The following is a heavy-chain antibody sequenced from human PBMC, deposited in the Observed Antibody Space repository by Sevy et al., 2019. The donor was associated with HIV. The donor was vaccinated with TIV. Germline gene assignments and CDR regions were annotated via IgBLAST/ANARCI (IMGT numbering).Heavy chain of an antibody. CDR1: GFAFSSYD. D-gene: IGHD1-26*01. CDR2: ISSDATSI. V-gene: IGHV3-48*03. CDR3: ARDLPPSATIVPHFDY. Sequence: GGSLRLSCAASGFAFSSYDIHWVRQAPGKGLVWISFISSDATSINYADSVKGRFTISRDNAKTSLYLQMNSLRAEDTAVYYCARDLPPSATIVPHFDYWGQGALVTVSS. J-gene: IGHJ4*02.